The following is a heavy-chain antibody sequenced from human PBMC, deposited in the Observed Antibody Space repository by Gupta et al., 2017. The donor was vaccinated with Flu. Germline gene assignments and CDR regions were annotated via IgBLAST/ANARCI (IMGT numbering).Heavy chain of an antibody. CDR1: RFTFISYA. J-gene: IGHJ4*02. Sequence: EVQLLASGVGLVQPGGSLRLSFPASRFTFISYAMSWGRPAPGKGLEWVSAMSGSGGSTYNADSVKGRFTISRDNSKNTLYLQMNSLRAEDTAVYYCAKDPGFRDLYSSSDIRRDYWGQGTLVTVSS. V-gene: IGHV3-23*01. D-gene: IGHD6-6*01. CDR2: MSGSGGST. CDR3: AKDPGFRDLYSSSDIRRDY.